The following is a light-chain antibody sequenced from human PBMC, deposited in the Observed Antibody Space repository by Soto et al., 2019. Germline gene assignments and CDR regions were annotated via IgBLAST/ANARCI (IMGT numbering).Light chain of an antibody. V-gene: IGLV2-14*01. CDR1: SSDVGGYNY. CDR2: DVS. Sequence: QSALTQPASVSGSPGQSITISCTGTSSDVGGYNYVSWYQQHPGKAPKLTIYDVSNRPSGVSNRFSGSKSGNTASLTISGLQAEDEADYYCSSYTSSSTPFWVFGGGTKLTVL. J-gene: IGLJ3*02. CDR3: SSYTSSSTPFWV.